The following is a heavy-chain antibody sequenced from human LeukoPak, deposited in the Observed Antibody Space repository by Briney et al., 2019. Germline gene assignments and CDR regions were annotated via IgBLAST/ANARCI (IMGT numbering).Heavy chain of an antibody. J-gene: IGHJ6*02. CDR3: AKVRYTSSLGGYYYGMDV. D-gene: IGHD6-13*01. CDR1: GFTFSSYA. Sequence: GGSLRLSCAASGFTFSSYAMSWVRLAPGKGLEWLSAISGSGGSTYYADSLEGRFTISRDNSKNTLFLQMNSLRAEDTAMYYCAKVRYTSSLGGYYYGMDVWGQGTTVTVSS. CDR2: ISGSGGST. V-gene: IGHV3-23*01.